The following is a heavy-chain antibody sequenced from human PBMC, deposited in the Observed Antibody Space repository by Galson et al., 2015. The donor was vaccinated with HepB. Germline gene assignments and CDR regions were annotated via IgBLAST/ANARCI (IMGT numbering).Heavy chain of an antibody. Sequence: SLRLSCAASGFTFSDYYMSWVRQAPGKGLKCVGRIRSKTDGGTADSAAPVKGRFSISRDDSKNMLYLQMNSLKTEDTAVYYCTTELRGAFDMWGQGTMVTVSA. CDR2: IRSKTDGGTA. CDR1: GFTFSDYY. D-gene: IGHD2-21*02. J-gene: IGHJ3*02. CDR3: TTELRGAFDM. V-gene: IGHV3-15*01.